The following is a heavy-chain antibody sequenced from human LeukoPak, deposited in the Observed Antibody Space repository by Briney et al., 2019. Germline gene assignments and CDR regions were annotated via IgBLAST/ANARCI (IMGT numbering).Heavy chain of an antibody. V-gene: IGHV3-15*07. D-gene: IGHD6-19*01. Sequence: GGSLRLSCAASGFTFSNAWMNWVRQAPGKGLEWVGRIKSKTDGGTTDCAAPVIGRFTISRDDSKNTLYLQMNSLKTEDTAVYYCTTDLPRIAVESSDYWGQGTLVTVSS. CDR1: GFTFSNAW. CDR3: TTDLPRIAVESSDY. CDR2: IKSKTDGGTT. J-gene: IGHJ4*02.